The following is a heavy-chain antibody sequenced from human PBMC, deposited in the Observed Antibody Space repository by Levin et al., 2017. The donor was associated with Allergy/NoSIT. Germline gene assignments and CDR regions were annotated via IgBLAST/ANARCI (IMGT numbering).Heavy chain of an antibody. D-gene: IGHD5-18*01. Sequence: GGSLRLSCAASGFTFSSYDMHWVRQATGKGLEWVSAIGTAGDTYYPGSVKGRFTISRENAKNSLYLQMNSLRAGDTAVYYCARGGYSYGRWTRTRRYGMDVWGQGTTVTVSS. CDR1: GFTFSSYD. CDR2: IGTAGDT. J-gene: IGHJ6*02. V-gene: IGHV3-13*01. CDR3: ARGGYSYGRWTRTRRYGMDV.